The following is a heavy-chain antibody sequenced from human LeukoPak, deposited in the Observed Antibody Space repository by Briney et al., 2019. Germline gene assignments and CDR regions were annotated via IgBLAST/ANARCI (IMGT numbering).Heavy chain of an antibody. CDR2: IDTSGNT. D-gene: IGHD4-23*01. CDR3: ARRPRWTRPREGAFDI. Sequence: PSETLSLTCTVSGGSISSYYWSWIRQPAGKGLEWIGRIDTSGNTNYKPSLKSRVTMSVDTSKNQFSLKLSSVTAADTAVYYCARRPRWTRPREGAFDIWGQGTMVTVSS. J-gene: IGHJ3*02. CDR1: GGSISSYY. V-gene: IGHV4-4*07.